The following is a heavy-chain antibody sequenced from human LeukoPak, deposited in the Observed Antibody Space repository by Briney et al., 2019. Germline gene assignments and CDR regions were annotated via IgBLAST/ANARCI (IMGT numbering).Heavy chain of an antibody. Sequence: ASVKVSCKASGYTFTNYGISWVRQAPGQGLGWMGWISGYNGDTNYAQKVQGRVTMTTDTSTSTAYMEVRSLRSDDTAVYYCARGNWGYYGQSIFDYWGQGTLVTVSS. CDR2: ISGYNGDT. J-gene: IGHJ4*02. V-gene: IGHV1-18*01. D-gene: IGHD3-3*01. CDR3: ARGNWGYYGQSIFDY. CDR1: GYTFTNYG.